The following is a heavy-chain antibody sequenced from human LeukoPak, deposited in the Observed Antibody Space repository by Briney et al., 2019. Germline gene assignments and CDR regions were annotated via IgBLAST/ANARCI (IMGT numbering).Heavy chain of an antibody. CDR3: ARSDYYDSSGYYRSFDY. D-gene: IGHD3-22*01. J-gene: IGHJ4*02. CDR1: GYTFTSYG. V-gene: IGHV1-18*01. Sequence: ASVKVSCKASGYTFTSYGISWVRQAPGQGLEWMGWISAYNGNTNYAQKLQGRVTMTTDTSTSTAYMELRSLRSDDTPVYYCARSDYYDSSGYYRSFDYWGQGTLVTVSS. CDR2: ISAYNGNT.